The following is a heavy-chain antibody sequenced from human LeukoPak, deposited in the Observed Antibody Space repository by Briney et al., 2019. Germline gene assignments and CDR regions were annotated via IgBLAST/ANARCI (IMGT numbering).Heavy chain of an antibody. J-gene: IGHJ5*02. V-gene: IGHV3-23*01. CDR3: AKGYYDILTDYFHNWFNP. D-gene: IGHD3-9*01. Sequence: GGSLRPSCAASGFTFGSYAVSWVRQAPGVGLEWVSTISGRGGSTFYADSVKGRFTISRDNSKNTLYLQMNSLRADDTAVYYCAKGYYDILTDYFHNWFNPWGQGTLVIVSS. CDR2: ISGRGGST. CDR1: GFTFGSYA.